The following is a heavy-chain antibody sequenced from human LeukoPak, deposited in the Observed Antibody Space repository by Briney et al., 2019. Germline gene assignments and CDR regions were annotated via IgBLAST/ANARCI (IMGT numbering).Heavy chain of an antibody. CDR1: GYTFTDNR. CDR3: ARARMTTVTTSWYFDL. D-gene: IGHD4-17*01. V-gene: IGHV1-46*01. CDR2: INPSGGST. J-gene: IGHJ2*01. Sequence: GASVTVSFTASGYTFTDNRIHWVRQAPGQGLEWMGIINPSGGSTSYAQKFQGRVTMTRDMSTSTVYMELSSLRSEDTAVYYCARARMTTVTTSWYFDLWGRGTLVTVSS.